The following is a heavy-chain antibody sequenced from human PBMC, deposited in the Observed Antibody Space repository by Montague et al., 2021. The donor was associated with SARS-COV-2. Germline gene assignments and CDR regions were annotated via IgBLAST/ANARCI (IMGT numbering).Heavy chain of an antibody. CDR2: ISHEGSYK. D-gene: IGHD3-9*01. Sequence: SLRLSCAASGFTFSSYALHWVRQAPGKGLEWVADISHEGSYKYYXDSVKGRFTISRDNSKNTLYLDMNSLRAEDTALYYCARGLESTDYFDPYYYHGMDVWGQGTTVTVSS. V-gene: IGHV3-30*04. CDR3: ARGLESTDYFDPYYYHGMDV. J-gene: IGHJ6*02. CDR1: GFTFSSYA.